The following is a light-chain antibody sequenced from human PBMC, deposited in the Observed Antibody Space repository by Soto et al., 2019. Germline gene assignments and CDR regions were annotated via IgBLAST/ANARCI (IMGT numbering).Light chain of an antibody. Sequence: ATQMTQSPSSLSASVGDRVTITCRASQDISDDVGWYQQTPGKAPKLLISGASRLQSGVPSRFSGSGSGAAFTLTITSLRPEDSATYYCLQNHNYPRTFGQGTKV. CDR1: QDISDD. CDR3: LQNHNYPRT. V-gene: IGKV1-6*01. CDR2: GAS. J-gene: IGKJ1*01.